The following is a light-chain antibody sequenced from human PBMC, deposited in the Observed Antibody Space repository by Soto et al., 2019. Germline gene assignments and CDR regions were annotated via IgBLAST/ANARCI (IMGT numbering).Light chain of an antibody. V-gene: IGLV2-8*01. Sequence: QSALTQPASVSGSPGQSITISCTGTHSDVGRYNYVSWYQQHPGEVPKLIIYEVTQRPSGVPHRFSGSKSDNTASLTVSGLQPEDEADYYCSSYGGNTNFVLFGGGTKLTVL. CDR3: SSYGGNTNFVL. CDR1: HSDVGRYNY. J-gene: IGLJ3*02. CDR2: EVT.